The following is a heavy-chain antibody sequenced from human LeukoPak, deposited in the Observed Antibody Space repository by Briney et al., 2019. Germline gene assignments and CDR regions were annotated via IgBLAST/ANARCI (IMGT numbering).Heavy chain of an antibody. CDR2: IQTSGST. D-gene: IGHD2-15*01. Sequence: SETLSLTCSVSGVSIRSYSWSWIRQPSGKGLEWIGRIQTSGSTNYNPSLRSRVTMSVDTSKNQFSLKLSSVTAADTAVYYCAREEEGDYSDYFEYWGQGTLVTVSS. CDR3: AREEEGDYSDYFEY. J-gene: IGHJ4*02. CDR1: GVSIRSYS. V-gene: IGHV4-4*07.